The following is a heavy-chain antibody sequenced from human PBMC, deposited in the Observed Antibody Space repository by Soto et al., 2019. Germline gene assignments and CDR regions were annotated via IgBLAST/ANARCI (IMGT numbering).Heavy chain of an antibody. Sequence: ASVKVSCKASGYTFTSYAMHWVRQAPGQRLEWMGWINAGNGNTKYSQKFQGRVTITRDTSASTAYMELSSLRSEDTAVYYCARYYYGSGSGCYYYYYMDVWGKGTTVTVSS. J-gene: IGHJ6*03. CDR2: INAGNGNT. CDR1: GYTFTSYA. D-gene: IGHD3-10*01. CDR3: ARYYYGSGSGCYYYYYMDV. V-gene: IGHV1-3*01.